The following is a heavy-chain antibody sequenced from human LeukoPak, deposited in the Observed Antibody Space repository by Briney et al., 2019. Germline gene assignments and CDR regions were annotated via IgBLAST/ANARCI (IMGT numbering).Heavy chain of an antibody. CDR2: INPSGGST. V-gene: IGHV1-46*01. Sequence: ASVKVSCKASGYTFTSYGISWVRQAPGQGLEWMRIINPSGGSTSYAQKFQGRVTMTRDMSTSTVYMELSSLRSEDTAVYYCARDLYYGSGSYTNWFDPWGQGTLVTVSS. CDR1: GYTFTSYG. CDR3: ARDLYYGSGSYTNWFDP. J-gene: IGHJ5*02. D-gene: IGHD3-10*01.